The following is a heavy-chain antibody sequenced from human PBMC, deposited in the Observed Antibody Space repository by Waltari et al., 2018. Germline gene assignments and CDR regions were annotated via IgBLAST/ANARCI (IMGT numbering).Heavy chain of an antibody. CDR1: GYHTTELS. J-gene: IGHJ5*02. CDR2: LDPEDGET. D-gene: IGHD6-13*01. Sequence: QVQLVQSGAEVKKPGAAVKVSCKVSGYHTTELSHPWVRQAPGKGLEWMGGLDPEDGETIYAQKFQGRVTMTEDTSTDTAYMELSSLRSEDTAVYYCAVAAAVDPSNWFDPWGQGTLVTVSS. CDR3: AVAAAVDPSNWFDP. V-gene: IGHV1-24*01.